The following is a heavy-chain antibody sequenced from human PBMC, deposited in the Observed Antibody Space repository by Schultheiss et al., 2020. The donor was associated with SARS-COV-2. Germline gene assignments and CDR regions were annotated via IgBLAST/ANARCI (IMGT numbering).Heavy chain of an antibody. CDR1: GFSFSSNG. V-gene: IGHV3-30*19. D-gene: IGHD6-19*01. J-gene: IGHJ4*02. Sequence: GGSLRLSCAASGFSFSSNGMHWVRQAPGKGLEWVAVISYDGSNKYYADSVKGRFTISRDNSKNTLYLQMNSLRAEDTAVYYCAKDRAVAGNYFDYWGQGTLVTVSS. CDR2: ISYDGSNK. CDR3: AKDRAVAGNYFDY.